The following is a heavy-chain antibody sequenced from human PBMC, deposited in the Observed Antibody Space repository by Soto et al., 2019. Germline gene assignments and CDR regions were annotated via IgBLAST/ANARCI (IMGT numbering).Heavy chain of an antibody. CDR1: GYTFTSYG. V-gene: IGHV1-3*01. CDR2: MNPGNGNT. Sequence: ASVKVSCKASGYTFTSYGINWVRQAPGLGLEWMGWMNPGNGNTKYSQQFQGRVSIDRDTSASTAYMELSSLRSEDTAVYYCARGGYFDSSNYLAYWGLGTLVTVSS. J-gene: IGHJ4*02. CDR3: ARGGYFDSSNYLAY. D-gene: IGHD3-22*01.